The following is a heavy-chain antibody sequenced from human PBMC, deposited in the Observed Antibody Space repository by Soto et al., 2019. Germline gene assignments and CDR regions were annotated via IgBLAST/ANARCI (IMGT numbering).Heavy chain of an antibody. J-gene: IGHJ4*02. CDR1: GFSLSTSGVG. Sequence: SGPTLVHPTQALRLTCNFSGFSLSTSGVGVGWIRQPPGKALEWLALIYWDDDKRYSPSLKSRLTITKDTSKNQVVLTMTNMDPVDTATYYCANRMGIAAAGSFFDLWGQGTLVTVSS. V-gene: IGHV2-5*02. CDR3: ANRMGIAAAGSFFDL. CDR2: IYWDDDK. D-gene: IGHD6-13*01.